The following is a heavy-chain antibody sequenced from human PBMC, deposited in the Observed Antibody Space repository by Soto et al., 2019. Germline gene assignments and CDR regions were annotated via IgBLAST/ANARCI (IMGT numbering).Heavy chain of an antibody. V-gene: IGHV3-73*01. CDR1: GFTFSGSA. CDR3: TRRGYSYGYPDYYYYGMDV. D-gene: IGHD5-18*01. Sequence: PGGSLRLSCAASGFTFSGSAMHWVRQASGKGLEWVGRIRSKANSYATAYAASVKGRFTISRDDSKNTAYLQMNSLKTEDTAVYYCTRRGYSYGYPDYYYYGMDVWGQGTTVTVSS. J-gene: IGHJ6*02. CDR2: IRSKANSYAT.